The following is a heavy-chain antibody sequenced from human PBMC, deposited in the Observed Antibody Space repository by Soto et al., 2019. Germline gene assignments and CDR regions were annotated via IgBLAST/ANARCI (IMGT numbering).Heavy chain of an antibody. D-gene: IGHD6-13*01. J-gene: IGHJ4*02. V-gene: IGHV3-23*01. CDR1: GFIFSSDA. CDR2: ISGSGGST. CDR3: ARGGPGTYFDY. Sequence: EVQLLESGGGLVQPGGSLRLSCAASGFIFSSDAMRWDRQAPGKGLEWVSAISGSGGSTYYADSVKGRFTISRDNSKHTLYLQMISLRAEDTAVYYCARGGPGTYFDYWGQGNLVTVSS.